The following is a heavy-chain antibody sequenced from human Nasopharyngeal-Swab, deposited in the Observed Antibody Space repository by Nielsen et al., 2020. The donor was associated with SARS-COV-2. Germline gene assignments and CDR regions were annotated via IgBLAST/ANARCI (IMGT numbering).Heavy chain of an antibody. D-gene: IGHD3-10*01. J-gene: IGHJ6*03. V-gene: IGHV7-4-1*02. CDR3: GKGGGAYYYYYYMDV. CDR2: INTNTGNP. Sequence: WVGQAPGQGPEWMGWINTNTGNPTYAQGFTGRFVFSLDTSVSTAYLQISSLKAEDTAVYYCGKGGGAYYYYYYMDVWGKGTTVTVSS.